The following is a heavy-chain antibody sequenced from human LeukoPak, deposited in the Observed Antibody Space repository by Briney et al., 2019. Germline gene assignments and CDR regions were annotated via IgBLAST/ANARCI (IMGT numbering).Heavy chain of an antibody. Sequence: PSETLSLTCAGYGGSFSSYYWSWIRQPAGKGLEWIGRIYTSGSTNYNPSLKSRVTMSVDTSKNQFSLKLSSVTAADTAVYYCARDRYSSSWFGKDYYYYYMDVWGKGTTVTISS. J-gene: IGHJ6*03. V-gene: IGHV4-4*07. CDR2: IYTSGST. CDR1: GGSFSSYY. CDR3: ARDRYSSSWFGKDYYYYYMDV. D-gene: IGHD6-13*01.